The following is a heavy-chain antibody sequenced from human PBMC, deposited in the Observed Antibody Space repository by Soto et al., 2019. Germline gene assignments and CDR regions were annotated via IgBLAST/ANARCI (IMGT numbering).Heavy chain of an antibody. CDR3: ARVLRAAGRPGMDV. CDR1: GGSFSSYA. CDR2: IIPIVGTG. V-gene: IGHV1-69*13. J-gene: IGHJ6*02. Sequence: GASVEVSCKASGGSFSSYAVSWVRQAPGQGLEWMGGIIPIVGTGNYAQNFQGRVTITADESTSTAYMELSSLRSEDTAMYYCARVLRAAGRPGMDVWGQGTTVTVSS. D-gene: IGHD6-13*01.